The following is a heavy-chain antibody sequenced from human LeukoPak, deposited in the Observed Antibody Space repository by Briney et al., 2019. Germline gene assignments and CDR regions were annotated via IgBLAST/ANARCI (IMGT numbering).Heavy chain of an antibody. CDR1: GGTFSSYA. J-gene: IGHJ3*02. D-gene: IGHD3-22*01. CDR3: ATNPHYYDSSGYYMGFAFDI. CDR2: IIPIFGTA. V-gene: IGHV1-69*05. Sequence: SLKVSCKASGGTFSSYAISWVRQAPGQGLEWMGGIIPIFGTANYAQKFQGRVTITTDESTSTAYMELSSLRSEDTAVYYCATNPHYYDSSGYYMGFAFDIWGQGPMVTVSS.